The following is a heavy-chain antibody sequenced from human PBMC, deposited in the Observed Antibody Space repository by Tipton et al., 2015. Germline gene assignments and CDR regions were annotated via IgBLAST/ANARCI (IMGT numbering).Heavy chain of an antibody. J-gene: IGHJ4*02. CDR1: AYSISSDYY. V-gene: IGHV4-38-2*02. D-gene: IGHD3-22*01. CDR2: ISHSGNT. Sequence: TLSLTCAVSAYSISSDYYWGWIRQPPGKGLEWIGSISHSGNTYYNPSVKSRVSISVDRSKNQFSLRLNSVTAADTAVYFCARDAWAGDSRGFYYIYWGQGTLVRVSS. CDR3: ARDAWAGDSRGFYYIY.